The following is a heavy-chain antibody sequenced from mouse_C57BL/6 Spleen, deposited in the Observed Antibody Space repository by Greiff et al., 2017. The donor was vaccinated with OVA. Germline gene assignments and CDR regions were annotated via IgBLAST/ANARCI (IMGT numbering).Heavy chain of an antibody. J-gene: IGHJ4*01. D-gene: IGHD2-5*01. CDR1: GYTFTEYT. V-gene: IGHV1-62-2*01. Sequence: QVHVKQSGAELVKPGASVKLSCKASGYTFTEYTIHWVKQRSGQGLEWIGWFYPGSGSIKYNEKFKDKATLTADKSSSTVYMELSRLTSEDSAVYFCARHEPPAYYSNYDYAMDYWGQGTSVTVSS. CDR3: ARHEPPAYYSNYDYAMDY. CDR2: FYPGSGSI.